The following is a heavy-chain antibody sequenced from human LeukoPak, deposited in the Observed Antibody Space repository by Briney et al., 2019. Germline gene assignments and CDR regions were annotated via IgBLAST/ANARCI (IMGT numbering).Heavy chain of an antibody. D-gene: IGHD3-22*01. J-gene: IGHJ4*02. CDR3: ARAPHFFDTSGSRYYFDY. Sequence: PSETLSLTCSVSGGSIRSTTYYWGWIRQPPGKGLEWIGSIYYSGNTYYSPSLMSRVTISVDTSKNQFSLNLSSVTAADTAVYFCARAPHFFDTSGSRYYFDYWGQGALVTVSS. V-gene: IGHV4-39*07. CDR2: IYYSGNT. CDR1: GGSIRSTTYY.